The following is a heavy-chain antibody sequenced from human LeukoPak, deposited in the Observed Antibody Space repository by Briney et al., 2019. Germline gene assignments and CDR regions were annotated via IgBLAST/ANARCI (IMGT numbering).Heavy chain of an antibody. CDR2: IYTSGST. CDR1: GGSISSYY. D-gene: IGHD2-15*01. CDR3: ARQVGAATHFDD. Sequence: SESLSLTCTVSGGSISSYYWSWIRQPPGKGLEWIGYIYTSGSTNYNPYLKSRVTISVDTSKNQFSLKLSSVTAADTAVYYCARQVGAATHFDDWRQATLVTVSS. J-gene: IGHJ4*02. V-gene: IGHV4-4*09.